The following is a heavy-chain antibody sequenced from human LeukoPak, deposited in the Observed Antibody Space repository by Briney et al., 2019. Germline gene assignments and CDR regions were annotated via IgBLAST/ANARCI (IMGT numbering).Heavy chain of an antibody. Sequence: GASVKVSCKASGYTFTSYAMNWVRQAPGQGLEWMGIINPSGGSTSYAQKFQGRVTMTRDMSTSTVYMELSSLRSEDTAVYYCAREGVGAISSAVDYWGQGTLVTVSS. V-gene: IGHV1-46*01. J-gene: IGHJ4*02. D-gene: IGHD1-26*01. CDR2: INPSGGST. CDR3: AREGVGAISSAVDY. CDR1: GYTFTSYA.